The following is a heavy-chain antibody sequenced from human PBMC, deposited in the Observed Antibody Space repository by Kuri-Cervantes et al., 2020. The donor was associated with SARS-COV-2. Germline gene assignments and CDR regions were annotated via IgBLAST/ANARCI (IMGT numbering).Heavy chain of an antibody. CDR3: AKVAVAGIILVY. J-gene: IGHJ4*02. CDR1: GFTFSSYA. Sequence: GESLKISCAASGFTFSSYAMSWVRQAPGKGLEWVSAISGSGGSTYYADSVKGRFTISRDNSKNTLYLQMNSLRAEDTAVYYCAKVAVAGIILVYWGQGTLVTVSS. CDR2: ISGSGGST. V-gene: IGHV3-23*01. D-gene: IGHD6-19*01.